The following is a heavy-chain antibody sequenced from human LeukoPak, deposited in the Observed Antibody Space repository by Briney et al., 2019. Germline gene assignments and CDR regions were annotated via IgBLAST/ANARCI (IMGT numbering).Heavy chain of an antibody. V-gene: IGHV1-2*02. CDR3: ARALGLYYYYYSMDV. CDR2: INPNSGGT. CDR1: GYTFTAHY. J-gene: IGHJ6*02. Sequence: ASVRVSFKASGYTFTAHYMHWVRQAPGQGREWMGWINPNSGGTNYAQKFQGRVTMTRDTSIRTVYMELSRLRPDDTAVYYCARALGLYYYYYSMDVWGQGTTVTVSS.